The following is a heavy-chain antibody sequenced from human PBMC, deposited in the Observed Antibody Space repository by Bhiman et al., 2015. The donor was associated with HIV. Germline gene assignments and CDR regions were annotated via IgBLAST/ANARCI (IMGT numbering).Heavy chain of an antibody. V-gene: IGHV3-7*01. Sequence: EVHLVESGGGLVQPGGSLRLSCAASGFTFSSYWMSWVRQAPGKGLEWVANIKQDGSEKYYVDSVKGRFTLSRDNAKNSLYLQMNSLRVGDTAVYYCARGGPTYYFFWSTYSAGLLDYWGQGTLVTVSS. CDR1: GFTFSSYW. CDR2: IKQDGSEK. D-gene: IGHD3-3*01. J-gene: IGHJ4*02. CDR3: ARGGPTYYFFWSTYSAGLLDY.